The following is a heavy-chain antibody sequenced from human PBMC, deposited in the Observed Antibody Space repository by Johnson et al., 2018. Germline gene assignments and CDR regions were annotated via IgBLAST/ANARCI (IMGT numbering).Heavy chain of an antibody. CDR1: GFTFSNYA. V-gene: IGHV3-23*04. CDR2: ISGSGGST. CDR3: ARSLGLDSSGYYYGSFQH. Sequence: VQLVESGGGLIQPGGSLRLSCAASGFTFSNYAMSWVRQAPGKGLVWVSAISGSGGSTYFADSVKGRFTISRDNSKNTLYLQRNSLRAGDTAVYYCARSLGLDSSGYYYGSFQHWGQGTLVTVAS. J-gene: IGHJ1*01. D-gene: IGHD3-22*01.